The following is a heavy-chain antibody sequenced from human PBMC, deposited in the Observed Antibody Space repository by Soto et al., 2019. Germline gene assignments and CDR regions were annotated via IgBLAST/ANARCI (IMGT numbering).Heavy chain of an antibody. CDR3: ARVPDV. Sequence: QLQLQESGSGLVKPSQTLSLTCAVSGGSMSSGGYSWSWIRQPPGKGLERIGYMYHNGSPYYNPSLKSRATTSLDRSKNQVSLKLSSVTAADTAVYYWARVPDVWGQGTTVTVSS. V-gene: IGHV4-30-2*01. CDR1: GGSMSSGGYS. J-gene: IGHJ6*02. CDR2: MYHNGSP.